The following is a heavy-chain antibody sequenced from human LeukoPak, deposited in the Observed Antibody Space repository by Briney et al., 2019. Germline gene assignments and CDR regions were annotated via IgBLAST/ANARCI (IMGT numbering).Heavy chain of an antibody. CDR2: MSSGSRYI. J-gene: IGHJ4*02. V-gene: IGHV3-21*01. CDR3: ARDRPTGASRLFVVQ. Sequence: PGGSLRLYCAASGLTFCSYSMTWVRQAPGKVLQRVSSMSSGSRYIYYADSVRGRFTISRDNAKNSLYLLMNSLRAEDTAVYYCARDRPTGASRLFVVQWGQGTLVTVSS. CDR1: GLTFCSYS. D-gene: IGHD3-3*01.